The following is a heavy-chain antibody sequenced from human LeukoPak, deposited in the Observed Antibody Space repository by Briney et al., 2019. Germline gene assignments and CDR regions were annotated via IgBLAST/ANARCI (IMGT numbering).Heavy chain of an antibody. J-gene: IGHJ4*02. CDR1: GFAFSTFA. Sequence: GGSLRLSCAASGFAFSTFAMSWVRRAPGKGLDWVSSISGSGGSTYYADSVKGRFTISRDSSKNTLYLQMNSLRAEDTAVYYCAKGVGTNKGGYYFDYWGQGTPVTVSS. CDR2: ISGSGGST. D-gene: IGHD1-26*01. V-gene: IGHV3-23*01. CDR3: AKGVGTNKGGYYFDY.